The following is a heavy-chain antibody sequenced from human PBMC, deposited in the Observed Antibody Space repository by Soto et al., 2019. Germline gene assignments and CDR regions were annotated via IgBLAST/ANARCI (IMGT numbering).Heavy chain of an antibody. D-gene: IGHD2-15*01. CDR3: AKQIGSQQKGYYFDQ. CDR1: GIIFSSYG. V-gene: IGHV3-23*01. CDR2: ISGSGVST. J-gene: IGHJ4*02. Sequence: GGSLRLSCTASGIIFSSYGMSWVRQAPGKGLEWVSGISGSGVSTYYADSVKGRFTISRDNSKNTLDLQMDSLRAEDTAVYYCAKQIGSQQKGYYFDQWGQGTPVTVSS.